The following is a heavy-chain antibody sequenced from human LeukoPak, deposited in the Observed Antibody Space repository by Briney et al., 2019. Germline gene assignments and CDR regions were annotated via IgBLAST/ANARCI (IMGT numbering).Heavy chain of an antibody. CDR1: DGSVSSDGFY. Sequence: SETLSLTCTVSDGSVSSDGFYWPWLRQPPGTGLEWIGYVYYSGSTNYNPSLKSRVIISVDTSKNQFSLKLNSVTAADTAVYYCARRLTRPERFDSWGQGTLVTVSS. D-gene: IGHD3-9*01. J-gene: IGHJ4*02. CDR3: ARRLTRPERFDS. CDR2: VYYSGST. V-gene: IGHV4-61*08.